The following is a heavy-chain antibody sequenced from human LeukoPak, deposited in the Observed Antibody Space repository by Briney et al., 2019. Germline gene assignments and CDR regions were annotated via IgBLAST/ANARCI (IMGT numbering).Heavy chain of an antibody. D-gene: IGHD3-22*01. J-gene: IGHJ4*02. V-gene: IGHV4-34*01. CDR2: INHSGST. CDR3: AREDYYDSSGY. CDR1: GGSFSGYY. Sequence: SETLSLTCAVYGGSFSGYYWSWIRQPPGKGLEWIGEINHSGSTNYNPSLKSRVTISVDTSENQFSLKLSSVTAADTAVYYCAREDYYDSSGYWGQGTLVTVSS.